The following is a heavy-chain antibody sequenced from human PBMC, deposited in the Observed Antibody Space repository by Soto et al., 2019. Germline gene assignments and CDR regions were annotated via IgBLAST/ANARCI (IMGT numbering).Heavy chain of an antibody. CDR1: GGSLSGYY. CDR3: ARGRATLITLFDY. CDR2: INHSGST. V-gene: IGHV4-34*01. Sequence: QVELQQWGAGLLKPSETLSLTCGVYGGSLSGYYWSWIRQPPGKGLEWIAEINHSGSTNYNPSLKSRVTISVDTSKNQLSLRLSSLTAADTAVYYCARGRATLITLFDYWGQGTLVTVSS. J-gene: IGHJ4*02. D-gene: IGHD3-10*01.